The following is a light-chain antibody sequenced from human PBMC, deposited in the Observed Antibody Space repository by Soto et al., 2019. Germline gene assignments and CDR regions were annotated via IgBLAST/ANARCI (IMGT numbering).Light chain of an antibody. Sequence: EIVLTQSPGTLSLSPGERATVSCRASQSISSSYLAWYQPKGGQAPRLLIYGASSRATAIPDRFSGSGSGTDFTLTISRLEPEDVAVYYCHQYVTSPRTFGQGTKVEI. CDR2: GAS. CDR1: QSISSSY. V-gene: IGKV3-20*01. J-gene: IGKJ1*01. CDR3: HQYVTSPRT.